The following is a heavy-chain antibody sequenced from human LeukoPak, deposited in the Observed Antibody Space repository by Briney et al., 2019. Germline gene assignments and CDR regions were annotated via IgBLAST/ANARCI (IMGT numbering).Heavy chain of an antibody. D-gene: IGHD1-26*01. CDR2: ISMSSSTI. J-gene: IGHJ4*02. V-gene: IGHV3-48*01. CDR1: KFTLSGYD. CDR3: ARCVGATTIDY. Sequence: PGGSLRLSCAAFKFTLSGYDMHWVRRAPGKRLEWVSYISMSSSTIHYADSVKGRFTVSRDNAKNSLYLQMNSLRAEDTAVYYCARCVGATTIDYWGQGTLVTVSS.